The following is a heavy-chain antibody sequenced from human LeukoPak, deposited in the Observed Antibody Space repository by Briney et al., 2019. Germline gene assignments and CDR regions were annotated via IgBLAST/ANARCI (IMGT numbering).Heavy chain of an antibody. D-gene: IGHD2-2*01. CDR3: ARVGLGYCSSTSCFDNWFDP. J-gene: IGHJ5*02. Sequence: SETLSLTCTVSGGSISSGGYYWSWIRQHPGKGLEWIGYIYYSGSTYYNPSLKSRVTISVDTSKNQFSLKLSSVTAADTAVYYCARVGLGYCSSTSCFDNWFDPWGQGTLVTVPS. CDR2: IYYSGST. CDR1: GGSISSGGYY. V-gene: IGHV4-31*03.